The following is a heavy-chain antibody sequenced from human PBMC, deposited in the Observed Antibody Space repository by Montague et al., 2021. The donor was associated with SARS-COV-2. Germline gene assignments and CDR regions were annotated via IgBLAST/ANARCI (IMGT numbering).Heavy chain of an antibody. CDR2: FYYSGNT. J-gene: IGHJ4*02. CDR3: ARGPNMYGYLADY. CDR1: GGSIRSSNYC. D-gene: IGHD3-22*01. V-gene: IGHV4-39*01. Sequence: SETLSLTCTVSGGSIRSSNYCWGWLRQPPGQGLEWIANFYYSGNTYYNPSLKSLVTISVDTSNNQFSLKLSSVTAADTAVYYCARGPNMYGYLADYWGQGTLVTVSS.